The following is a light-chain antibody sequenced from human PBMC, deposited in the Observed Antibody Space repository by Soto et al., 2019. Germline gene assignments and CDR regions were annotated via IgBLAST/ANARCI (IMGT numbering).Light chain of an antibody. CDR1: SSNIGAGHD. J-gene: IGLJ1*01. CDR3: CSYVGSCIYV. Sequence: QSVLTQPPSVSGAPGQRVTISCTGSSSNIGAGHDVHWYQHLPGTAPKLLIYGNGNRPSGVPDRFSGSKSGTSASLAITGLQAEDEADYYCCSYVGSCIYVFGTGTKVTVL. CDR2: GNG. V-gene: IGLV1-40*01.